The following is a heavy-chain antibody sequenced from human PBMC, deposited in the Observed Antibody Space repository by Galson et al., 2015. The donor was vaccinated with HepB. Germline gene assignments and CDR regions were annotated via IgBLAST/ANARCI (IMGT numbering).Heavy chain of an antibody. CDR3: TSDGRGARFSFSLSSSNLPN. Sequence: SLRLSCAGSGFTFSNAGMIWVRQAPGKGLEWVGPIKGKTDGGTSDYAAPVKVRFTISRDDSRDTLYLQRDSLKIEAPAVYYCTSDGRGARFSFSLSSSNLPNWGQGAPFTASS. D-gene: IGHD1-1*01. CDR2: IKGKTDGGTS. V-gene: IGHV3-15*01. CDR1: GFTFSNAG. J-gene: IGHJ1*01.